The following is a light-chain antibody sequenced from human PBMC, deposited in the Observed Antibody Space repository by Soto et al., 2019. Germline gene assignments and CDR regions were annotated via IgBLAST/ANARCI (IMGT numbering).Light chain of an antibody. CDR3: QKYNSAPLT. CDR1: QTISSW. V-gene: IGKV1-27*01. CDR2: AAS. J-gene: IGKJ4*01. Sequence: DIPMTQSPSTMSGYVGDIVTISCGASQTISSWLAWYQQKPGKAPKLMIYAASTLQSGVPSRFSGSGAATDFTLTISSLQPEDVATYYCQKYNSAPLTFGGGTKVDIK.